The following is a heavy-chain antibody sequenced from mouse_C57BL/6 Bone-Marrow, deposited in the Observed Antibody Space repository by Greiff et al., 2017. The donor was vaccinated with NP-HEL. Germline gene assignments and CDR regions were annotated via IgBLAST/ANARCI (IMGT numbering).Heavy chain of an antibody. Sequence: QVQLKESGPGLVQPSQSLSITCTVSGFSLTSYGVHWVRQSPGKGLEWLGVIWRGGSTDYNAAFMSRLSITKDNSKSQVFFKMNSLQADDTAIYYCAKNWGYGSSFPYAMDYWGQGTSVTVSS. J-gene: IGHJ4*01. V-gene: IGHV2-5*01. CDR2: IWRGGST. CDR1: GFSLTSYG. D-gene: IGHD1-1*01. CDR3: AKNWGYGSSFPYAMDY.